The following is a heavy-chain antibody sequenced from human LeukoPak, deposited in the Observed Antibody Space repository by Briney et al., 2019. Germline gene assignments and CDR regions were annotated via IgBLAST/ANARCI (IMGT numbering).Heavy chain of an antibody. CDR3: ARHEASRARLDY. V-gene: IGHV4-59*08. CDR1: GGSISSYY. J-gene: IGHJ4*02. CDR2: IYYSGST. Sequence: PSETLSLTCTVSGGSISSYYWSWIRQPPGKGLEWIGYIYYSGSTNYDPSLKSRVTISVDTSKNQFSLKLSSVTAADTAVCYCARHEASRARLDYWGQGILVTVSS.